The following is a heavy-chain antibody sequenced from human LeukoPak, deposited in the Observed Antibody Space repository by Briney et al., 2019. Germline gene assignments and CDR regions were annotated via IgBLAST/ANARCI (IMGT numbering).Heavy chain of an antibody. Sequence: SETLSLTCTVSGGSISSSSYYWGWIRQSPGKGLEWIGSIYYSGSTYYNPSLKSRVTISVDTSKNQFSLKLSSVTAADTAVYYCARGPRYYDILTGYSNWFDPWGQGTLVTVSS. CDR1: GGSISSSSYY. CDR3: ARGPRYYDILTGYSNWFDP. J-gene: IGHJ5*02. V-gene: IGHV4-39*01. D-gene: IGHD3-9*01. CDR2: IYYSGST.